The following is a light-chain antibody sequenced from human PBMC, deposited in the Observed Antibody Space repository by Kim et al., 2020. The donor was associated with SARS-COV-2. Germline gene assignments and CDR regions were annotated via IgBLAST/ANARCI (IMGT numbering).Light chain of an antibody. J-gene: IGLJ3*02. CDR3: CSYVRGGTMM. CDR1: SSDVETYDL. CDR2: DVS. V-gene: IGLV2-23*02. Sequence: QSALTQPASVSGSPGQSITISCTGTSSDVETYDLVSWYQQRPGQAPKLMIYDVSERPSGISDRFSASKSGNTASLTISGLQPEDEGDYYCCSYVRGGTMMFGGGTQLTVL.